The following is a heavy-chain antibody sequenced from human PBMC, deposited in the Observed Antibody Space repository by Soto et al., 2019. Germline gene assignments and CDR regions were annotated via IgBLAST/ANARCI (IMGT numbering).Heavy chain of an antibody. D-gene: IGHD6-13*01. Sequence: QVQLQESGPGLVKPSETLSLTCTVTGDSVNNYYWSWMRQPPGKGLECMGYVYYSGSTNYNPSLKSRVTISVDTSKNQISLRLKSVTAADTAVYYCARAETSGILYFDYWGQGSLVTVSS. CDR1: GDSVNNYY. J-gene: IGHJ4*02. CDR2: VYYSGST. CDR3: ARAETSGILYFDY. V-gene: IGHV4-59*02.